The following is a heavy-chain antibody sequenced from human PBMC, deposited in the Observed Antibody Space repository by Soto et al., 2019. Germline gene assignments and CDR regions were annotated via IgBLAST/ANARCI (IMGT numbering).Heavy chain of an antibody. D-gene: IGHD6-13*01. CDR3: ARGDRSWYPYYYYGMDV. J-gene: IGHJ6*02. CDR1: GCTFSSYV. Sequence: SVKVSCKASGCTFSSYVISWVRQAPGQGLEWMGGIIPIFGTANYAQKFQGRVTITADESTSTAYMELSSLRSEDTAVYYCARGDRSWYPYYYYGMDVWGQGTTVTVSS. V-gene: IGHV1-69*13. CDR2: IIPIFGTA.